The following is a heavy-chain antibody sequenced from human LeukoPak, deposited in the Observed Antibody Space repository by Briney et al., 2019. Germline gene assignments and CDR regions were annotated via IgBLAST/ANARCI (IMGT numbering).Heavy chain of an antibody. J-gene: IGHJ5*02. CDR3: ARDEQTTGFDP. V-gene: IGHV4-59*12. D-gene: IGHD1-14*01. Sequence: XXVRQPPXXXLEWIGYIYYSGSTNYNPSLKSRVTISVDTSKNQFSLKLSSVTAADTAVYYCARDEQTTGFDPWGQGTLVTVSS. CDR2: IYYSGST.